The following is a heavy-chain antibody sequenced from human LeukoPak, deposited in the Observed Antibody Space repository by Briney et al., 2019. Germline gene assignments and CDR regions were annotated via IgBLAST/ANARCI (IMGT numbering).Heavy chain of an antibody. Sequence: PSETLSLTCTVSGGSISSGGYYWSWIRQHPGKGLEWIGYIYYSGSTYYNPSLKSRLTISVDTSKNQFSLKLSSVSAADTAVYYCARGGGDVYNVFDYWGQGTLVTASS. CDR1: GGSISSGGYY. V-gene: IGHV4-31*03. CDR3: ARGGGDVYNVFDY. CDR2: IYYSGST. J-gene: IGHJ4*02. D-gene: IGHD5-24*01.